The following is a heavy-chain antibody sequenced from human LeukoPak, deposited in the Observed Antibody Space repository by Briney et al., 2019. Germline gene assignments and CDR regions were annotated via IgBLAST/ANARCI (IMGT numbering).Heavy chain of an antibody. CDR1: GFTFSSYG. D-gene: IGHD1-26*01. Sequence: GGSLRLSCAASGFTFSSYGMHWVRQAPGKGLEWVAVIWYDGSNKYYADSVKGRFTISRDNSKNTLHLQMNSLRAEDTAVYYCARGAVGADYFDYWGQGTLVTVSS. CDR2: IWYDGSNK. V-gene: IGHV3-33*01. J-gene: IGHJ4*01. CDR3: ARGAVGADYFDY.